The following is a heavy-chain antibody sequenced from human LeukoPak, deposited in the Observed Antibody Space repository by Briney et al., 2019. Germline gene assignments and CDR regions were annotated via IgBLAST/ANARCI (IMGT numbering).Heavy chain of an antibody. D-gene: IGHD6-19*01. V-gene: IGHV3-23*01. CDR2: ISGGGGST. J-gene: IGHJ4*02. Sequence: GGSLRLSCAASGFTFGSYAMSWVRQAPGKGLEWVSAISGGGGSTYYADSVKGRFTISRDNSKNTLYLQMNSLRAEDTAVYYCAKDFQGQWLVSGNYWGQGTLVTVSS. CDR3: AKDFQGQWLVSGNY. CDR1: GFTFGSYA.